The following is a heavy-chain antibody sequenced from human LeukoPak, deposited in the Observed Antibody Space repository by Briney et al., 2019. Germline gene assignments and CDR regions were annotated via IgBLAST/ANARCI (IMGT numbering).Heavy chain of an antibody. CDR2: ISYDGSNK. D-gene: IGHD2-15*01. CDR1: GFTFSSYG. J-gene: IGHJ3*02. CDR3: ARVRYCSGGSCFNAFDI. Sequence: GGSLRLSCAASGFTFSSYGMHWVRQAPGKGLEWVAVISYDGSNKYYTDSVKGRFTISRDNSKNTLYLQMNSLRAEDTAVYYCARVRYCSGGSCFNAFDIWGQGTMVTVSS. V-gene: IGHV3-30*03.